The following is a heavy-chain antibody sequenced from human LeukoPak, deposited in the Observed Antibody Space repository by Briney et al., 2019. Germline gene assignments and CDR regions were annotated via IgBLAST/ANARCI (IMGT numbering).Heavy chain of an antibody. CDR2: ITSTATRT. CDR3: ARGVPAALGLFDP. Sequence: GGSLRLSCATSGFTFCGHSMSWVRQAPGKGLEWVSSITSTATRTYYANSVKGRFTISRDNSKNTLYLQMGSLRAEDMAVYYCARGVPAALGLFDPWGQGTLVTVSS. V-gene: IGHV3-64*01. CDR1: GFTFCGHS. J-gene: IGHJ5*02. D-gene: IGHD2-2*01.